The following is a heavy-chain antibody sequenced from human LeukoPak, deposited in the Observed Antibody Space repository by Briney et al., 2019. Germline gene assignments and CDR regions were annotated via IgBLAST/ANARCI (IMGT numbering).Heavy chain of an antibody. CDR3: ARLPGATSNVDY. CDR2: IYYSGST. J-gene: IGHJ4*02. CDR1: GGSVSSYF. V-gene: IGHV4-59*08. D-gene: IGHD1-26*01. Sequence: SETLSLTCTVSGGSVSSYFWSWIRQPPGKGLEWIGYIYYSGSTNYNPSLKSRVTISVDTSKNQFSLKLSSVTAADTAVYYCARLPGATSNVDYWGQGTLVTVSS.